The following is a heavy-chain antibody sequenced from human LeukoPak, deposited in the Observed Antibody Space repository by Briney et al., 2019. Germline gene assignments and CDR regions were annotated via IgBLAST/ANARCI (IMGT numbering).Heavy chain of an antibody. CDR1: GFTFDDYG. J-gene: IGHJ4*02. CDR3: ARDLGAAVAGDFDY. Sequence: GGSLRLSCAASGFTFDDYGMSWVRQAPGKGLEWVSGINWNGGSTGYADSVKGRFTISRDNAKNSLYLQLNSLRAEDTALYYCARDLGAAVAGDFDYWGQGTLVTVSS. D-gene: IGHD6-19*01. V-gene: IGHV3-20*04. CDR2: INWNGGST.